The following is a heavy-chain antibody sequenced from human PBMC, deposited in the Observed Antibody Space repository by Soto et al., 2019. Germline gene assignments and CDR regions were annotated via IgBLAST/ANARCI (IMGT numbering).Heavy chain of an antibody. CDR2: IYYRGNT. D-gene: IGHD6-13*01. CDR1: GGSIGTYY. Sequence: SETLSLTCTVPGGSIGTYYWSWIRKPPGKGLEWIGYIYYRGNTDYNPSLKSRVTISVDTSKNQSSLRLSSVTAADTAVYYCARHGPIAAAGTVFDYWGQGTLVTVSS. CDR3: ARHGPIAAAGTVFDY. J-gene: IGHJ4*02. V-gene: IGHV4-59*08.